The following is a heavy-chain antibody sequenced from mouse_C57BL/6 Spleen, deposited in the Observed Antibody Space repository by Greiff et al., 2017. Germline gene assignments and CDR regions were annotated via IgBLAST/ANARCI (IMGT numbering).Heavy chain of an antibody. V-gene: IGHV1-82*01. CDR2: IYPGDGDT. J-gene: IGHJ2*01. Sequence: QVHVKQSGPELVKPGASVKISCKASGYAFSSSWMNWVKQRPGKGLEWIGRIYPGDGDTNYNGKFKGKATLTADKSSSTAYMQLSSLTSEDSAVYFCARRWDGYWGQGTTLTVSS. CDR1: GYAFSSSW. D-gene: IGHD4-1*01. CDR3: ARRWDGY.